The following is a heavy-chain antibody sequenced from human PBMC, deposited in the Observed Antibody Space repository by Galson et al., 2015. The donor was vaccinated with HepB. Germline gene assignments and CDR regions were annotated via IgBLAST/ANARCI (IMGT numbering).Heavy chain of an antibody. CDR1: GFTFSAYA. CDR2: ISGGGDST. J-gene: IGHJ4*02. V-gene: IGHV3-23*01. D-gene: IGHD3-9*01. CDR3: ARSPDSDFLTGYITTTFDF. Sequence: SLRLSCAASGFTFSAYAMTWVRQAPGKGLEWVSTISGGGDSTYYADSVKGRFTIFTDNSNDTVYVQMNSLRPEDMAVYYCARSPDSDFLTGYITTTFDFWGQGALVTVST.